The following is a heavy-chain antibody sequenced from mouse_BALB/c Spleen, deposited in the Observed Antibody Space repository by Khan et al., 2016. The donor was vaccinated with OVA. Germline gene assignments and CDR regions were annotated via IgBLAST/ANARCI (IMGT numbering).Heavy chain of an antibody. CDR1: GFTFSDYY. J-gene: IGHJ3*01. CDR3: IRGYYGDPFAF. D-gene: IGHD2-13*01. CDR2: ISDSVSYI. V-gene: IGHV5-4*02. Sequence: EVELVESGGGLVKPGGSLKLSCAASGFTFSDYYMYWVRQTPDERLEWVATISDSVSYIYYSDNVRGRFIISRDNAKNNLYLRMSSLKSEDSAMYYCIRGYYGDPFAFWGQGTLVTVSA.